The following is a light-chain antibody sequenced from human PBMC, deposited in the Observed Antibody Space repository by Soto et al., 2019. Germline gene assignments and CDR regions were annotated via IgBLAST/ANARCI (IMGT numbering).Light chain of an antibody. J-gene: IGKJ1*01. CDR1: QRNIRNF. CDR2: DAS. CDR3: QQYGSSGT. Sequence: LSLSPGERATLSCGASQRNIRNFFACLQPRPDLAPRLCMYDASNRATGIADRFSGSGSGTDFTLTISRMEPEDFAVYYCQQYGSSGTFGQGTKVDI. V-gene: IGKV3D-20*01.